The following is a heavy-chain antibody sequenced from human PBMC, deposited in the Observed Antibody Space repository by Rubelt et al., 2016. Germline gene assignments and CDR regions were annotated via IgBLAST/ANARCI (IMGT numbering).Heavy chain of an antibody. CDR3: ARDHKQWYGMDV. CDR1: GGSISSSTYY. CDR2: VCYSGST. Sequence: QVQLQESGPGLVKPSETLSLTCTVSGGSISSSTYYWGWIRQPPGKGLEWIANVCYSGSTNYNPSLKSRVTISVDTSKNEFSLKLTSVTAADTAVYYCARDHKQWYGMDVWGQGTTVTVSS. D-gene: IGHD6-19*01. J-gene: IGHJ6*02. V-gene: IGHV4-39*07.